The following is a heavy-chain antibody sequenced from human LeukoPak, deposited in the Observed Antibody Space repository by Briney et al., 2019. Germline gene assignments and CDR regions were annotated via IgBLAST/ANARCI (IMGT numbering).Heavy chain of an antibody. CDR1: GGSISSSSYY. D-gene: IGHD3-22*01. CDR3: ARGPYSYDSSGAFDI. J-gene: IGHJ3*02. CDR2: IYSSGST. V-gene: IGHV4-39*07. Sequence: SETLSLTCTVSGGSISSSSYYWGWIRQPPGKGLEWIGSIYSSGSTYYNSSLKSRVTISVDTSKNQFSLKLSSLTAADTAVYFCARGPYSYDSSGAFDIWDQGTMVTVSS.